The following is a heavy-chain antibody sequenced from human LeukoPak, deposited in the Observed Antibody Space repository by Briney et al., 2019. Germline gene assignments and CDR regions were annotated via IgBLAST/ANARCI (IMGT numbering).Heavy chain of an antibody. V-gene: IGHV4-4*07. CDR1: GGSISSYY. D-gene: IGHD2-2*02. CDR2: IYTSGST. CDR3: ARDYPIVVVPAAIQNWFDP. J-gene: IGHJ5*02. Sequence: PSETLSLTCTVSGGSISSYYWSWIRQPAGKGLEWIGRIYTSGSTNYNPSLKSRVTMSVDTSKNQFSLKLGSVTAADTAVYYCARDYPIVVVPAAIQNWFDPWGQGTLVTVSS.